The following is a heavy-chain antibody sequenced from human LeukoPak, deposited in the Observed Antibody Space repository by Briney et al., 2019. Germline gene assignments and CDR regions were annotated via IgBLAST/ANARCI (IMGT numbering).Heavy chain of an antibody. CDR3: AREEEQWLVPDY. V-gene: IGHV3-30*19. CDR1: GFTFSSYG. Sequence: GGSLRLSCAASGFTFSSYGMHWVRQAPGKGLEWVAVISYDGSNKYYADSVKGRFTISRDNSKNTLYLQMNSLRAEDTAVYYCAREEEQWLVPDYWGQGTLVTVSS. CDR2: ISYDGSNK. D-gene: IGHD6-19*01. J-gene: IGHJ4*02.